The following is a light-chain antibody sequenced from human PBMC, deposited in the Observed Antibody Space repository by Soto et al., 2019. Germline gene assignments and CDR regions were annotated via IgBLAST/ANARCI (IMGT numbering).Light chain of an antibody. J-gene: IGLJ3*02. CDR1: SSDVGSYNL. Sequence: QSVLTQPASVSGSPGQSITISCTGTSSDVGSYNLVSWYQQHPGKAPKLMIYEGSQRPSGVSNRFSGSKSGNTASLTISGLQAEDEANYYCCSYAGGSTWVFGGGTQLTVL. V-gene: IGLV2-23*01. CDR2: EGS. CDR3: CSYAGGSTWV.